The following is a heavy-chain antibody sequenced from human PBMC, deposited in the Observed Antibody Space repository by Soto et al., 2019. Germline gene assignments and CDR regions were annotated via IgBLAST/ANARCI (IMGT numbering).Heavy chain of an antibody. CDR3: ARATPYSNSGMDV. V-gene: IGHV4-59*01. J-gene: IGHJ6*02. D-gene: IGHD2-21*01. CDR1: GGSISSYY. CDR2: IYYSGST. Sequence: SETLSLTCTVSGGSISSYYWSWIRQPPWKGLEWIGYIYYSGSTNYNPSLKSRVTISVDTSRNQFSLKLSSVTAADTAVYYCARATPYSNSGMDVWGQGTRVTVSS.